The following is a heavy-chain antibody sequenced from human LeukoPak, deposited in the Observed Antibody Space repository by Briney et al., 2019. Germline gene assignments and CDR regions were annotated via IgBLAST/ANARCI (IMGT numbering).Heavy chain of an antibody. CDR1: GFTFSSYG. J-gene: IGHJ4*02. CDR2: ISYDGSNK. D-gene: IGHD5-12*01. CDR3: AKDRHSGYDSFDY. Sequence: GGSLRLSCAASGFTFSSYGMHWVRQAPGKGLEWVAVISYDGSNKYYADSVKGRFTISRDNSKNTLYLQMNSLRAEDTAVNYYAKDRHSGYDSFDYWGQGTLGTVSS. V-gene: IGHV3-30*18.